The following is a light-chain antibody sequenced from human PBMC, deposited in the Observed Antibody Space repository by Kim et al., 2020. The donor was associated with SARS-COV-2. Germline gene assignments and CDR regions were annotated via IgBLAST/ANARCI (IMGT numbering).Light chain of an antibody. CDR2: EKN. V-gene: IGLV3-19*01. J-gene: IGLJ3*02. Sequence: SSELTQDPAVSVALVQTVRITCQGDSLRSYYASWYQQKPGQAPLLVLYEKNNRPSGIPDRFSGSSSGNTASLTITGAQAEDEADYYCNSRESGVNHVVFGGGTQLTVL. CDR3: NSRESGVNHVV. CDR1: SLRSYY.